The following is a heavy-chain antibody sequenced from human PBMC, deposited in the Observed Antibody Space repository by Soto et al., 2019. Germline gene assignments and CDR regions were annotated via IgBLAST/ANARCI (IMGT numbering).Heavy chain of an antibody. CDR3: ARVPRSYYGSETNWFDP. CDR1: GGSISSGGYY. CDR2: IYYSGST. D-gene: IGHD3-10*01. V-gene: IGHV4-31*03. J-gene: IGHJ5*02. Sequence: QVQLQESGPGLVKSSQTLSLTCTVSGGSISSGGYYWSWIRQHPGKGLEWIGYIYYSGSTYYNPSLESRVTISVDTSKNQFSLKLSSVTAADTAMYYCARVPRSYYGSETNWFDPWGQGTLVTVSS.